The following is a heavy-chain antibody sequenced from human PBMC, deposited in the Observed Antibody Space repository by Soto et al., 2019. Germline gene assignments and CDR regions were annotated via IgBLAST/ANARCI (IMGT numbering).Heavy chain of an antibody. CDR3: ATDLNWEQY. V-gene: IGHV3-7*04. CDR2: IKPDGSER. D-gene: IGHD7-27*01. Sequence: EVQLVESGGGLVQPGGSLRLSCEASGFTFGTYWMTWVRQPPGKGLECVADIKPDGSERYYVDSVKGRFTISRDNAKNSLYLHMNGLRAEDTAVYYCATDLNWEQYWGQGTLVTVSS. J-gene: IGHJ4*02. CDR1: GFTFGTYW.